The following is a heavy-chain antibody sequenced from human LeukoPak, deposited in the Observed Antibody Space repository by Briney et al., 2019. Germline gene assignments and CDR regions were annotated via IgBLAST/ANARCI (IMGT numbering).Heavy chain of an antibody. V-gene: IGHV4-59*11. CDR3: AREWGSTSPRPLDS. CDR2: IYYSGTT. Sequence: SETLSLTCTVSGGSISGHYWTWIRQPPGKGLEWIGYIYYSGTTNYNPSLKSRVTISVDTSKNQLSLILNSVTAADTAVYYCAREWGSTSPRPLDSWGQGSLVTVSS. J-gene: IGHJ4*02. CDR1: GGSISGHY. D-gene: IGHD2-2*01.